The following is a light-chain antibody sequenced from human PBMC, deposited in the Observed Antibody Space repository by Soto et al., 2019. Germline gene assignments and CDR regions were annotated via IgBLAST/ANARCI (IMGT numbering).Light chain of an antibody. CDR1: SSDVGRYNY. CDR3: SSYTTTSTQV. Sequence: QSALTQPASVSGSPGQSITISCTGTSSDVGRYNYVSWYQQHPGKAPKLMIYEVSNRPSGVSHRFSGSKSANTASLTISGLQAEDEADYYCSSYTTTSTQVFGTGTKLTVL. V-gene: IGLV2-14*01. J-gene: IGLJ1*01. CDR2: EVS.